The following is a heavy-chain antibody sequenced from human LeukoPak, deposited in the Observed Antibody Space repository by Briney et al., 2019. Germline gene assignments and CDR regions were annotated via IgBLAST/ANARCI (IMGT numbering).Heavy chain of an antibody. CDR2: ISYDGSNK. CDR1: GFTFSSYG. D-gene: IGHD4-17*01. CDR3: AKDNRDYAFPYGMDV. V-gene: IGHV3-30*18. Sequence: GGSLRLSCAASGFTFSSYGMHWVRQAPGKGLEWVAVISYDGSNKYYADSVKGRFTISRDNSKNTLYLQMNSLRAEDTAVYYCAKDNRDYAFPYGMDVWGQGTTVTVSS. J-gene: IGHJ6*02.